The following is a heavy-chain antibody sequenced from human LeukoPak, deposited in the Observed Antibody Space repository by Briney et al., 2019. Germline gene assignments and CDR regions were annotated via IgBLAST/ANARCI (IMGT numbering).Heavy chain of an antibody. CDR2: INNDGVST. Sequence: GGSLRLSCATSGFTLSSYWMHWVRQVPGKGLEWLSRINNDGVSTSYADSVKGRFTISRDNAKNTLYLRMNSLRAEDTAVYYCAKDLDYYDSSGYGYWGQGTLVTVSS. J-gene: IGHJ4*02. V-gene: IGHV3-74*01. CDR3: AKDLDYYDSSGYGY. D-gene: IGHD3-22*01. CDR1: GFTLSSYW.